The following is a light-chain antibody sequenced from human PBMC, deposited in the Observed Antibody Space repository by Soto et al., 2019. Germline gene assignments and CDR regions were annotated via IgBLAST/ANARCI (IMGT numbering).Light chain of an antibody. Sequence: QSVLTQPPSASGTPGQRVTISCSGSSSNIGSNTVNWYQQLPVTAPKLLIYSDNQRPSGVPDRFSGYKSGTSTPLAISGLQSEDEADYYCAAWADSLNGYVFGTGTKVTVL. CDR3: AAWADSLNGYV. V-gene: IGLV1-44*01. CDR2: SDN. CDR1: SSNIGSNT. J-gene: IGLJ1*01.